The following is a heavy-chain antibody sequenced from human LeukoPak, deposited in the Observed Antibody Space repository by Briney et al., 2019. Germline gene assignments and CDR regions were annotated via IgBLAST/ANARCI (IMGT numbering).Heavy chain of an antibody. Sequence: GGSLRLSCAASGFTSSNAWMSWVRQAPGKGLEWVGRIKMKAHGGTTDYAAPVKGRFSISRDDSKTTLFLQMNSLQTEDTAVYYCTTDAATIAAAGTGPYWGQGTLVTVSS. CDR3: TTDAATIAAAGTGPY. CDR2: IKMKAHGGTT. D-gene: IGHD6-13*01. CDR1: GFTSSNAW. J-gene: IGHJ4*02. V-gene: IGHV3-15*01.